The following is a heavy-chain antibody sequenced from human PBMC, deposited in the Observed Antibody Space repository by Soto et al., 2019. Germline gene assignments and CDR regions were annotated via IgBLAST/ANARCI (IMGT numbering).Heavy chain of an antibody. D-gene: IGHD3-22*01. CDR1: GYTFTSYG. Sequence: ASVKVSCKASGYTFTSYGISWVRQAPGQGLEWMGWISAYNGNTNYAQKLQGRVTMTTDTSTSTAYMELRSLRSDDTAVYYCARIQHESRGDSGPYYYGMDGWGQGTTVPVYS. CDR2: ISAYNGNT. J-gene: IGHJ6*02. V-gene: IGHV1-18*01. CDR3: ARIQHESRGDSGPYYYGMDG.